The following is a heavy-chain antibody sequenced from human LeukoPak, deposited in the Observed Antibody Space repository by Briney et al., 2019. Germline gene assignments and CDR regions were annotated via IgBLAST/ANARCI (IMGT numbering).Heavy chain of an antibody. CDR1: GDSFSSYH. CDR2: ISPSGST. Sequence: SETLSLTCTVSVSGDSFSSYHWSWLRQPPGKGLEWIGYISPSGSTSYNTSLKSRVTISVDTSKNQFSLKLSSVAAADTAVYYCARVGRGDHTWGSYSCDHWGQGTLVSVSS. V-gene: IGHV4-59*01. CDR3: ARVGRGDHTWGSYSCDH. J-gene: IGHJ1*01. D-gene: IGHD3-16*01.